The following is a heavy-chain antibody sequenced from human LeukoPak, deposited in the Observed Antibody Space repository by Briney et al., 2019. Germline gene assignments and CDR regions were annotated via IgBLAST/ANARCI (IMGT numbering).Heavy chain of an antibody. V-gene: IGHV3-23*01. CDR1: GFTFSSYA. J-gene: IGHJ4*02. CDR2: IDSGGGST. D-gene: IGHD2-2*01. CDR3: AASLPNIVVVPATKGPFGY. Sequence: GGSLRLSCVASGFTFSSYAMSWVRQAPGKGLEWVATIDSGGGSTHYADSVKGRFTISRDNSKNTLYLQMNSLRAEDTAVYYCAASLPNIVVVPATKGPFGYWGQGTLVTVSS.